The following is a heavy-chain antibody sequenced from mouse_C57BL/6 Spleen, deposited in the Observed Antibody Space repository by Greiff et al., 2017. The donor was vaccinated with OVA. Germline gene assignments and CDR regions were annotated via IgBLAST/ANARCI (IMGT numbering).Heavy chain of an antibody. D-gene: IGHD1-1*01. CDR1: GFTFSSYG. Sequence: EVQVVESGGDLVKPGGSLKLSCAASGFTFSSYGMSWVRQTPDKRLEWVATISSGGSYTYYPDSVKGRFTISRDNAKNTLYLQMSSLKSEDTAMYYCARHENYGSTVWGTGTTVTVSS. J-gene: IGHJ1*03. CDR3: ARHENYGSTV. CDR2: ISSGGSYT. V-gene: IGHV5-6*01.